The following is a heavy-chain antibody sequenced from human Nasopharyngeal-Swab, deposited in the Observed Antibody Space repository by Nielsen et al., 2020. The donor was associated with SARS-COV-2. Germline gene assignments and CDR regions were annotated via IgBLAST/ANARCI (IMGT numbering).Heavy chain of an antibody. CDR2: ISAYNGNT. D-gene: IGHD6-13*01. J-gene: IGHJ2*01. V-gene: IGHV1-18*04. CDR1: GYTFTSYG. Sequence: ASVKVSCKASGYTFTSYGISWVRQAPGQGLEWMGWISAYNGNTNYAQKLQGRVTMTTDTSTSTAYMELRSLRSDDAAVYYCAREELVHWYFELWGRGTLVTVSS. CDR3: AREELVHWYFEL.